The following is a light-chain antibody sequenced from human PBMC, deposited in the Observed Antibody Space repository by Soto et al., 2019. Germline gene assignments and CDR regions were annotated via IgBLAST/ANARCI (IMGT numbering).Light chain of an antibody. J-gene: IGKJ1*01. CDR3: QHSYNTPRT. Sequence: DIEMTQSPSSLSATVGDRVTVTCRASQTISNFLNWYQQTPGKAPKLLIYGASNLQSGVPSRFSGSGSGTDFTLTISSLQPEDFATYFCQHSYNTPRTFGQGNKV. CDR2: GAS. V-gene: IGKV1-39*01. CDR1: QTISNF.